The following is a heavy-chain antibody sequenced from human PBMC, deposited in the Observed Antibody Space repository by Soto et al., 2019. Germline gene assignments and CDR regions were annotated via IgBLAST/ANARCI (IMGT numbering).Heavy chain of an antibody. CDR1: GFTFSSYA. CDR3: ARDDGSGSFYYYYGMDV. D-gene: IGHD3-10*01. CDR2: ISYDGSNK. Sequence: GSLRLSCAASGFTFSSYAMHWVRQAPGKGLEWVAVISYDGSNKYYADSVKGRFTISRDNSKNTLYLQMNSLRAEDTAVYYCARDDGSGSFYYYYGMDVWGQGTTVTVSS. V-gene: IGHV3-30-3*01. J-gene: IGHJ6*02.